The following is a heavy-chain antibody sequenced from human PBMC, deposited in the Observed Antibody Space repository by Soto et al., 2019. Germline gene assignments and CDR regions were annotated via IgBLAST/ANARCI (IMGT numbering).Heavy chain of an antibody. CDR3: ARGYYGSGSYPLPRYGMDV. V-gene: IGHV3-30-3*01. CDR1: GFTFSSYA. J-gene: IGHJ6*02. D-gene: IGHD3-10*01. Sequence: SGGSLRLSCAASGFTFSSYAMHWVRQAPGKGLEWVAVISYDGSNKYYADSVKGRFTISRDNSKNTLYLQMNSLRAEDTAVYYCARGYYGSGSYPLPRYGMDVWGQGTTVTVSS. CDR2: ISYDGSNK.